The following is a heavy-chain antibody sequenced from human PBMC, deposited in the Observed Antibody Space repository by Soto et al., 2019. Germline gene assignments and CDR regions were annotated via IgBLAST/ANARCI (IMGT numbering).Heavy chain of an antibody. Sequence: SVKVSCKASGGTFSSYTISWVRQAPGQGLEWMGRIIPILGIANYAQKFQGRVTITADKSTSTAYMELSSLRSEDTAVYYCARDIGPDIVVVVAGGGAFDIWGQGTMVTVSS. J-gene: IGHJ3*02. CDR1: GGTFSSYT. CDR2: IIPILGIA. CDR3: ARDIGPDIVVVVAGGGAFDI. D-gene: IGHD2-15*01. V-gene: IGHV1-69*04.